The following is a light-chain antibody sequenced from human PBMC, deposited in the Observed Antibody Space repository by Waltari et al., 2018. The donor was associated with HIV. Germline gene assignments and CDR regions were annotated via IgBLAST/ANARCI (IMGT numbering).Light chain of an antibody. Sequence: QSVLTQPPSASGTPGQRVTISCSGRSSNIGSNYVHWYQQPPGTAPKLLIYRNNQRPSGVPDRFSGSKSGTSASLAISGLRSEDEADYYCAAWDDSLSVVVFGGGTKLTVL. J-gene: IGLJ2*01. V-gene: IGLV1-47*01. CDR2: RNN. CDR3: AAWDDSLSVVV. CDR1: SSNIGSNY.